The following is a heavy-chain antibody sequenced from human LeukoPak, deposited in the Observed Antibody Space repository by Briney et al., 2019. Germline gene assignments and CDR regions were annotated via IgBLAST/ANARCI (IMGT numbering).Heavy chain of an antibody. CDR3: ARTYSNYGDWFDP. Sequence: PSETLSLTCAVSGGSISSGGYSWSWIRQPPGKGLEWIGYIYYSGSTYYNPSLKSRVTISVDTSKNQFSLKLSSVTAADTAVYYCARTYSNYGDWFDPWGQGTLVTVPS. CDR1: GGSISSGGYS. V-gene: IGHV4-30-4*07. D-gene: IGHD4-11*01. J-gene: IGHJ5*02. CDR2: IYYSGST.